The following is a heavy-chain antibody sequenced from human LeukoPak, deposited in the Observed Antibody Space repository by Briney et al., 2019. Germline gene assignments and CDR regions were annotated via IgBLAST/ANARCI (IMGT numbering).Heavy chain of an antibody. CDR3: AISMVAVEYNWFDP. V-gene: IGHV1-8*01. J-gene: IGHJ5*02. CDR1: GYTFTSYD. CDR2: MNPNSGNT. D-gene: IGHD4/OR15-4a*01. Sequence: ASVKVSCKASGYTFTSYDINWVRQATGQGLEWMGWMNPNSGNTGYAQKFQGRVTMTRNTSMSTAYMELSSLRSEDTAVYYCAISMVAVEYNWFDPWGQGTLVTVSS.